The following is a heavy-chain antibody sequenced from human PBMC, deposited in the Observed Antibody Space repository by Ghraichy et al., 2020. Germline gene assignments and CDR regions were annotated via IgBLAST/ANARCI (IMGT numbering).Heavy chain of an antibody. D-gene: IGHD6-6*01. Sequence: SETLSLTCTVSGGSISSYYWSWIRQPPGKGLEWIGYIYYSGSTNYNPSLKSRVTISVDTSKNQFSLKLSSVTAADTAVYYCARGGYSSSPPYFDYWGQGTLVTVSS. CDR3: ARGGYSSSPPYFDY. V-gene: IGHV4-59*01. CDR2: IYYSGST. CDR1: GGSISSYY. J-gene: IGHJ4*02.